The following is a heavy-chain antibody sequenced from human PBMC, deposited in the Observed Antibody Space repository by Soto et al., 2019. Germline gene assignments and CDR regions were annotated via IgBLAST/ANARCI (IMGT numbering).Heavy chain of an antibody. CDR3: ARDSAGYYDSSGYYYFDY. CDR1: GGSISSGGYY. J-gene: IGHJ4*02. V-gene: IGHV4-31*03. Sequence: QVQLQESGPGLVKPSQTLSLTCTVSGGSISSGGYYWSWIRQHPGKGLEWIGYIYYSGSNYYNPSLKGRVTISVDTSKNQFALKLSSVTAADTAVYYCARDSAGYYDSSGYYYFDYWGQGTLVTVSS. D-gene: IGHD3-22*01. CDR2: IYYSGSN.